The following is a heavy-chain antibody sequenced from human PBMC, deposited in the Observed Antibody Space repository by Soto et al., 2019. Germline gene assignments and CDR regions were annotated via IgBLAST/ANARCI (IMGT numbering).Heavy chain of an antibody. V-gene: IGHV3-23*01. CDR3: AKAKTSTTCCNWFDP. D-gene: IGHD2-2*01. Sequence: GGSLRLSCAASGFIFSSYAMSWVRRAPGKGLEWVSAISGSGRSTYYADSVKGRFTISRDNSKNTLYLQMNSLRAEDTAVYYCAKAKTSTTCCNWFDPSGQGTLLTVSS. CDR2: ISGSGRST. J-gene: IGHJ5*02. CDR1: GFIFSSYA.